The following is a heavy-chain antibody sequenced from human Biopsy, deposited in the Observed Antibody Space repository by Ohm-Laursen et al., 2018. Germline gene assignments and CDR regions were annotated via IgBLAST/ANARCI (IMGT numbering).Heavy chain of an antibody. Sequence: SDTLSLTCTVSGGSIYNFFWSWIRQPPGQGLEWIGYTYYSGSTNYNPSLKSRVTISVDRSKNHFSLELSSVTAADTAVYYCARVGVGAPSIDYFDSWGQGALVTVSS. CDR3: ARVGVGAPSIDYFDS. V-gene: IGHV4-59*07. CDR2: TYYSGST. J-gene: IGHJ4*02. D-gene: IGHD1-26*01. CDR1: GGSIYNFF.